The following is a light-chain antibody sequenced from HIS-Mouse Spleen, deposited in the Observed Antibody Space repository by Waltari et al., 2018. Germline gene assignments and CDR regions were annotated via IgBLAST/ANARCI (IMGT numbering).Light chain of an antibody. J-gene: IGLJ3*02. CDR3: MIWHSSAWV. CDR1: SGINVGTYR. V-gene: IGLV5-45*03. Sequence: QAVLTKPSSLSASPGASASLTCTLRSGINVGTYRIYWYQQKPGSPPQYLLRYKSDSDKQQGSGVPSRFSGSKDASANAGILLISGLQSEDEADYYSMIWHSSAWVFGGGTKLTVL. CDR2: YKSDSDK.